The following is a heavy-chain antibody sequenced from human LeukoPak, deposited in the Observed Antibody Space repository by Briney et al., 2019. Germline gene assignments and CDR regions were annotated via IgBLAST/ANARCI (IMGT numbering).Heavy chain of an antibody. V-gene: IGHV3-21*01. Sequence: GGSLRLSCAASGFTFSSYSMNWVRQAPGKGLEWVSSISSSSSYIYYADSVKGQFTISRDNAKNSLYLQMNSLRAEDTAVYYCARSMVRGVNRWFDPWGQGALVTVSS. CDR2: ISSSSSYI. D-gene: IGHD3-10*01. CDR1: GFTFSSYS. J-gene: IGHJ5*02. CDR3: ARSMVRGVNRWFDP.